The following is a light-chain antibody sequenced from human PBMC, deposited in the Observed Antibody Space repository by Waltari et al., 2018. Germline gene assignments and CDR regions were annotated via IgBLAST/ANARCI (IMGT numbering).Light chain of an antibody. V-gene: IGLV1-47*01. CDR3: AAWDDSLSVSYV. CDR1: NSNIGRNS. J-gene: IGLJ1*01. CDR2: RGI. Sequence: QSVLTQPPSASGTPGQTVTISCSGTNSNIGRNSVFWYQQLPGTAPKLLIYRGIQRPSGVPERFSGSKSGTSASLAIRGLRSEDEADYYCAAWDDSLSVSYVFGSGTKVTV.